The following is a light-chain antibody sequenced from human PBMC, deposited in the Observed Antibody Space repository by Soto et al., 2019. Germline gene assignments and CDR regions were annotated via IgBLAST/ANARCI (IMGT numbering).Light chain of an antibody. V-gene: IGKV3-11*01. CDR2: EAS. CDR3: QQRNNWPWT. Sequence: EVVLTQSPATLSLSPGERATLSCRASQSVSDYTAWLQQKPGQPPRLVIYEASNRATGIPDRFSGSGSGTDFTLTISSLDPEDFAVYYCQQRNNWPWTFGQGTKVEIK. CDR1: QSVSDY. J-gene: IGKJ1*01.